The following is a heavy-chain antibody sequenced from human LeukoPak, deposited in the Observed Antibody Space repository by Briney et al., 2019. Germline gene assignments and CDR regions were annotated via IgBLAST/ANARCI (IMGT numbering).Heavy chain of an antibody. CDR2: INPNSGGT. D-gene: IGHD6-6*01. J-gene: IGHJ4*02. Sequence: ASVKVSCKASGYTFTGDYMHWVRQAPGQGLEWMGWINPNSGGTNYAQKFQGRVTMTRDTSISTAYMELSRLRSDDTAVYYCARVRAARLIVGFWDYWGQGTLVTVSS. V-gene: IGHV1-2*02. CDR1: GYTFTGDY. CDR3: ARVRAARLIVGFWDY.